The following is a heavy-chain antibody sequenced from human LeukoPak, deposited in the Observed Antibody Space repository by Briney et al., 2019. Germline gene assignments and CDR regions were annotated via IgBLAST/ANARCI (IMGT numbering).Heavy chain of an antibody. CDR1: GYSFTTYW. CDR3: ARRSPNWTHDY. Sequence: GESLKISCRVSGYSFTTYWIGWVRQMPGKGLEWMGMIYPGDSDIRYSPSFQGQVSISADKSISTAYLQWSSLKASDTAMYYCARRSPNWTHDYWGQGTLVTVSS. D-gene: IGHD1-1*01. J-gene: IGHJ4*02. V-gene: IGHV5-51*01. CDR2: IYPGDSDI.